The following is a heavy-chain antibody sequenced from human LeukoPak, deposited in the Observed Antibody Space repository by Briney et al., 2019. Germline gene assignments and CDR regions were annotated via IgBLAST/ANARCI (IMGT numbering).Heavy chain of an antibody. CDR3: ARAGDDSTGHYDSFHF. V-gene: IGHV1-2*02. Sequence: APVKASCQPAGYTFDQYYIHSGRQAPGHRPKCMRWFNPKRGATDAAQRFQGRLTMTRDTFIGTAYMCLSGVRLDDTGIYYSARAGDDSTGHYDSFHFWGQGTMVTVSS. D-gene: IGHD3-22*01. J-gene: IGHJ3*01. CDR1: GYTFDQYY. CDR2: FNPKRGAT.